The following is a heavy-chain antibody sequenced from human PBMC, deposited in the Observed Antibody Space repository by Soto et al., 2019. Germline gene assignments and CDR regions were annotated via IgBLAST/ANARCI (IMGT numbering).Heavy chain of an antibody. CDR3: AMLGGWSGGSNDMDV. CDR1: GLIFSDYH. V-gene: IGHV3-72*01. D-gene: IGHD6-19*01. J-gene: IGHJ6*02. Sequence: EVQLVESGGGLVQPGGSLRLSCAASGLIFSDYHMDWVRQAPGKGLEWVGRIRRKANSYTTEYAACVKGRFTISRDDSKNALYLQRNSLKTEDTAVYYCAMLGGWSGGSNDMDVWGQGPTVTVSS. CDR2: IRRKANSYTT.